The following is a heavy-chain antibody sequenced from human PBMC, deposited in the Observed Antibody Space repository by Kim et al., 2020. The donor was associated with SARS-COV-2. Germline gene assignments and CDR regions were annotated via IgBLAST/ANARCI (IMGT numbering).Heavy chain of an antibody. CDR1: GGSVSSGSYY. CDR2: IYYSGST. Sequence: SETLSLTCTVSGGSVSSGSYYWSWIRQPPGKGLEWIGYIYYSGSTNYNPSLKSRVTISVDTSKNQFSLKLSSVTAADTAVYYCARDPLVGATHFDYWGQGTLVTVSS. CDR3: ARDPLVGATHFDY. V-gene: IGHV4-61*01. D-gene: IGHD1-26*01. J-gene: IGHJ4*02.